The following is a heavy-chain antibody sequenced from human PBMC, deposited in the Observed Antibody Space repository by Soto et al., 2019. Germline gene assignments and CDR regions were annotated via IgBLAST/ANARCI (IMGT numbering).Heavy chain of an antibody. D-gene: IGHD3-22*01. Sequence: QVQLVQSGAEVKKPGASVKVSCKASGYTFTGYYMHWVRQAPGQGLEWMGWINPNSGGTNYAQKFQGWVTMTRDTSISTAYMELCRLRSDDTAVYYCARAPRYSSGYPQYYFDYCGQGTLVTVSS. J-gene: IGHJ4*02. CDR3: ARAPRYSSGYPQYYFDY. CDR2: INPNSGGT. CDR1: GYTFTGYY. V-gene: IGHV1-2*04.